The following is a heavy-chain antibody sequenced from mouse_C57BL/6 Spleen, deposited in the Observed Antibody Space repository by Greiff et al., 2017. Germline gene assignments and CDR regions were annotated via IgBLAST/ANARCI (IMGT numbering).Heavy chain of an antibody. Sequence: EVKVVESGGGLVKPGGSLKLSCAASGFTFSDYGMHWVRQAPEKGLEWVAYISSGSSTIYYADTVKGRFTISRDNAKNTLFLQMTSLMSEDTAMYYCARNDGIYWYFDVWGTGTTVTVSS. CDR2: ISSGSSTI. CDR3: ARNDGIYWYFDV. V-gene: IGHV5-17*01. D-gene: IGHD2-3*01. CDR1: GFTFSDYG. J-gene: IGHJ1*03.